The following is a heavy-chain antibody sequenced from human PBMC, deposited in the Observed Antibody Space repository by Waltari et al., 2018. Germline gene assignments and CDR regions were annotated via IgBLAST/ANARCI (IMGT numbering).Heavy chain of an antibody. J-gene: IGHJ4*02. V-gene: IGHV4-38-2*02. Sequence: QVQLQESGPGLVKPSETLSLTCAVSGYSISSGYYWGWIRQPPGKGLEWIGSIYHSGSTYYNPSLKSRVTISVDTSKNQFSLKLSSVTAADTAVYYCARDAVTIFFDYWGQGTLVTVSS. D-gene: IGHD4-17*01. CDR1: GYSISSGYY. CDR2: IYHSGST. CDR3: ARDAVTIFFDY.